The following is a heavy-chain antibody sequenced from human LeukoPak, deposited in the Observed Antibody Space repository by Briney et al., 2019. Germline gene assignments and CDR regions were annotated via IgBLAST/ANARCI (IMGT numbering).Heavy chain of an antibody. V-gene: IGHV4-39*01. J-gene: IGHJ4*02. D-gene: IGHD6-6*01. CDR3: ERHKDDSIAAVSPVDY. CDR2: INYSRTT. CDR1: GVSISSSSYC. Sequence: SETLSLTCTVSGVSISSSSYCWGWIRQPPGRGLEWFGSINYSRTTYYSPALKRRVTIYEHTSKNQFSLNLSYATAADTAVYYCERHKDDSIAAVSPVDYWGQGTLVTVSS.